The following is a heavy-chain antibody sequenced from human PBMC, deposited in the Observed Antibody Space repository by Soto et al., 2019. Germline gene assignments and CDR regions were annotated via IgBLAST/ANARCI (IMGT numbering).Heavy chain of an antibody. CDR2: VYYTGST. CDR1: GASIRSTDYY. Sequence: SETLSLTCTFSGASIRSTDYYCSWIRQAPGKGLEWIGYVYYTGSTYYNPSLMSRLTISVDTSKNQFSLKLTSVTAAETAVYYCVRTARQGAVAPHWFDRWGQGTQVTVSS. V-gene: IGHV4-30-4*01. J-gene: IGHJ5*02. CDR3: VRTARQGAVAPHWFDR. D-gene: IGHD2-21*02.